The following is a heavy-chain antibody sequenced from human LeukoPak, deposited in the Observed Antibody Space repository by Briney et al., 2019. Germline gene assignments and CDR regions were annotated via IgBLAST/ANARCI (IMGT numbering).Heavy chain of an antibody. CDR1: GFTFSAYA. V-gene: IGHV3-23*01. CDR2: IGSDNKP. CDR3: AKDRPHFDY. J-gene: IGHJ4*02. Sequence: GGSLRLSCEASGFTFSAYAMTWVRQAPGKGLEWVSSIGSDNKPHYSESVKGRFTISRDNSMNTLYLQMNSLRAEDTAVYYCAKDRPHFDYWGQGTLVTVSS.